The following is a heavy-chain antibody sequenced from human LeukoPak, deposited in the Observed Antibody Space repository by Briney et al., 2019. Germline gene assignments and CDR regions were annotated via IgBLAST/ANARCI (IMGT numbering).Heavy chain of an antibody. J-gene: IGHJ4*02. Sequence: PGGSLRLSCAASGFTFNTYAIHWVRQAPGKGLEWVAVISYDGNYKYYADYVKGRFTISRDDSKNTVYLQMNSLRTEDTAFYYYARARKRLFGATESDLWGQGTLVTVSS. D-gene: IGHD1-26*01. CDR2: ISYDGNYK. CDR1: GFTFNTYA. CDR3: ARARKRLFGATESDL. V-gene: IGHV3-30-3*01.